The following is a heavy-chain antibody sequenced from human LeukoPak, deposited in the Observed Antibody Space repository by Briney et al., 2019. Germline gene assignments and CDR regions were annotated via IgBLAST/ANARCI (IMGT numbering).Heavy chain of an antibody. CDR3: ARGSKAAPGTLDY. CDR2: IYYTGST. J-gene: IGHJ4*02. V-gene: IGHV4-59*01. CDR1: GGSISSYY. Sequence: PSETLPLTCTVSGGSISSYYWNWLRQPPGKGLEWIGYIYYTGSTDYNPSLKSRVAISVDTSKNQFSLKLSSVTAADTAVYYCARGSKAAPGTLDYWGQGTLVTVSS. D-gene: IGHD6-13*01.